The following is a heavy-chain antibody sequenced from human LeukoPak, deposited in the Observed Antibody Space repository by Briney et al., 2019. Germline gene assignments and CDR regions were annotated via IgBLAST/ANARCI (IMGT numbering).Heavy chain of an antibody. Sequence: GASVKVSCKVSGYTFTSYGISWVRQAPGQGLEWMGRINPNSGGTNYAQKFQGRVTMTRDTSISTAYMELSRLRSDDTGVYYCARVDTAMVKPFDYWGQGTLVTVSS. CDR1: GYTFTSYG. CDR2: INPNSGGT. CDR3: ARVDTAMVKPFDY. V-gene: IGHV1-2*05. D-gene: IGHD5-18*01. J-gene: IGHJ4*02.